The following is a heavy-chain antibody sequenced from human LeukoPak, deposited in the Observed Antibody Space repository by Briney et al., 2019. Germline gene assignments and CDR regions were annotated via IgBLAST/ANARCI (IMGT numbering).Heavy chain of an antibody. CDR1: GYTFTSYD. D-gene: IGHD2-2*01. V-gene: IGHV1-69*13. Sequence: SVNVSCKASGYTFTSYDINWVRQATGQGLEWMGGIIPIFGTANYAQKFQGRVTITADESTSTAYMELSSLRSEDTAVYYCAKNDCSSTSCRWHYYYYGMDVWGQGTTVTVSS. CDR3: AKNDCSSTSCRWHYYYYGMDV. J-gene: IGHJ6*02. CDR2: IIPIFGTA.